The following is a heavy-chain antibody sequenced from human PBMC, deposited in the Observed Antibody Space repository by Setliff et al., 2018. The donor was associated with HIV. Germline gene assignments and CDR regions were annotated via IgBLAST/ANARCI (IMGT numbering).Heavy chain of an antibody. Sequence: GGSLRLSCAASGFTFNTYSMNWVRQAPGKGLEWVSSISSDSRYTYYADSVKGRFTISRDNSKNTLYLQMNSLRAEDMAVYYCAKGALGYCSGTICYPFDYWAQGTLVTVSS. CDR1: GFTFNTYS. J-gene: IGHJ4*02. V-gene: IGHV3-21*04. D-gene: IGHD2-15*01. CDR2: ISSDSRYT. CDR3: AKGALGYCSGTICYPFDY.